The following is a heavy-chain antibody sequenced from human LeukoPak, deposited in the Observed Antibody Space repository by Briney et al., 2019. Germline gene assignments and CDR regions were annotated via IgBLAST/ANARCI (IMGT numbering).Heavy chain of an antibody. Sequence: SVKVSCKASGFTFTSSAVQWVRQARGQRLGWIGWIVVGSGNTNYAQKFQERVTITRDMSTSTAYMELSSLRSEDTAVYYCAAGDFWSGYYPPDYWGQGTLVTVSS. J-gene: IGHJ4*02. V-gene: IGHV1-58*01. D-gene: IGHD3-3*01. CDR3: AAGDFWSGYYPPDY. CDR1: GFTFTSSA. CDR2: IVVGSGNT.